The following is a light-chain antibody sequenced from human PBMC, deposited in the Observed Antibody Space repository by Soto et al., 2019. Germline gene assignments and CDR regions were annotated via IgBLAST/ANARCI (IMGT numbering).Light chain of an antibody. J-gene: IGLJ1*01. CDR3: TSYTITSPYV. Sequence: SVLTLPSSISGSPGQSITISCTGTISDIGRYNFVSWYQHHPGKAPKLIIYEATKWPSGVSYRFSGSKSGNTASLTISGLQAEDEADYYCTSYTITSPYVFGTGTKVTVL. V-gene: IGLV2-14*01. CDR2: EAT. CDR1: ISDIGRYNF.